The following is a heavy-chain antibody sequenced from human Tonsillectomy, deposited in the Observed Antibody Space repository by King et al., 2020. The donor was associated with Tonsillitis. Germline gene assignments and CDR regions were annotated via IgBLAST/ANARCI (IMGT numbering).Heavy chain of an antibody. D-gene: IGHD7-27*01. CDR1: GFTFSGSA. V-gene: IGHV3-73*01. J-gene: IGHJ4*02. CDR3: TRSETGVFDY. Sequence: VQLVESGGGLVQPGGFLKLSCAASGFTFSGSAMHWVRQASGKGRDWVGRIRSKANSYATAYAAPVKGRFTISRDDSKNTAYLQMNSLKTEDTAVYYCTRSETGVFDYWGQGTLVTVSS. CDR2: IRSKANSYAT.